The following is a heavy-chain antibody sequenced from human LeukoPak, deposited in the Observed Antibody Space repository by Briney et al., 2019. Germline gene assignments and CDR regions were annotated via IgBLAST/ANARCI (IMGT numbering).Heavy chain of an antibody. Sequence: GGSLRISCAASGFTVGNNYMNWVRQAPGEGLEWVSVITSGGSAYYADSVKGRFSISRDSSTNTRFLQMNSLRVEDTAVYYCARGSFDWGQGTLVIVSS. J-gene: IGHJ4*02. CDR3: ARGSFD. V-gene: IGHV3-53*01. CDR1: GFTVGNNY. CDR2: ITSGGSA.